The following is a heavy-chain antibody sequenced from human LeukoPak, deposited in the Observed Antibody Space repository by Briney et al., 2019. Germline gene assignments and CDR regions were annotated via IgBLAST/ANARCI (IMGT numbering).Heavy chain of an antibody. CDR3: ARSEVGVGFDY. Sequence: ASVKVSCKASGYTFTSYDINWVRQATGQGLEWMGWISAYNGNTNYAQKLQGRVTMTTDTSTSTAYMELRSLRSDDTAVYYCARSEVGVGFDYWGQGTLVTVSS. CDR1: GYTFTSYD. V-gene: IGHV1-18*01. J-gene: IGHJ4*02. CDR2: ISAYNGNT. D-gene: IGHD2-15*01.